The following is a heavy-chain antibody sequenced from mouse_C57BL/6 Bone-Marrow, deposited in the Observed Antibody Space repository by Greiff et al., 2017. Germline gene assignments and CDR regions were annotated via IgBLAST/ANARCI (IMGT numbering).Heavy chain of an antibody. V-gene: IGHV1-7*01. Sequence: QVQLKESGAELAKPGASVKLSCKASGYTFTSYWMHWVKQRPGQGLEWIGYINPSSGYTKYNQKFKDKATLTADKSSSPAYMPLSSLTYEDAAVYYGATYYSNCDAMDYWGQGTSVTVSS. J-gene: IGHJ4*01. CDR1: GYTFTSYW. D-gene: IGHD2-5*01. CDR3: ATYYSNCDAMDY. CDR2: INPSSGYT.